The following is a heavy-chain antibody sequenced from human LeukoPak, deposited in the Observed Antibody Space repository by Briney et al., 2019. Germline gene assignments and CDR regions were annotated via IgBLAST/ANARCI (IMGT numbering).Heavy chain of an antibody. D-gene: IGHD5-12*01. V-gene: IGHV4-30-4*01. J-gene: IGHJ4*02. CDR2: IYYSGST. Sequence: SETLSLTCTVSGGSISSGDYYWSWIRQPPGKGLEWIGYIYYSGSTYYNPSLKSRVTISVDTSKNQFSLKLSSVTAADTAVYYCARVKMKWLRLGYFDYWGQGTLVTVSS. CDR1: GGSISSGDYY. CDR3: ARVKMKWLRLGYFDY.